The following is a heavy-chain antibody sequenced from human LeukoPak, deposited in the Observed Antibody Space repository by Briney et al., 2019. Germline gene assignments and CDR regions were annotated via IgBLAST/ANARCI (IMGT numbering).Heavy chain of an antibody. Sequence: GGSLRLSCAASGFTFSSYAMSWVRQAPGKGLEWVSSISSSSSDIYYADSVKGRFTISRDNAENSLYLQMNSLRAEDTAVYYCARNLNDYGDYVFDYWGQGTLVTVST. D-gene: IGHD4-17*01. CDR2: ISSSSSDI. CDR3: ARNLNDYGDYVFDY. J-gene: IGHJ4*02. V-gene: IGHV3-21*01. CDR1: GFTFSSYA.